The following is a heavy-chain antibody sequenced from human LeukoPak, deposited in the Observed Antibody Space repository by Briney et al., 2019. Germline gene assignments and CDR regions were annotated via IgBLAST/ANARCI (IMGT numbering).Heavy chain of an antibody. J-gene: IGHJ3*02. V-gene: IGHV4-39*01. Sequence: SETLSLTCTVSGGSISSSSYYWSWIRQPPGKGLERPGSIFHSGSTYYSPSFKSRVTISADTSKNQFSLRLPSVTAADTAVYYCAGWSSGSSAYDIWGHGTMVTVSS. CDR1: GGSISSSSYY. CDR2: IFHSGST. CDR3: AGWSSGSSAYDI. D-gene: IGHD1-14*01.